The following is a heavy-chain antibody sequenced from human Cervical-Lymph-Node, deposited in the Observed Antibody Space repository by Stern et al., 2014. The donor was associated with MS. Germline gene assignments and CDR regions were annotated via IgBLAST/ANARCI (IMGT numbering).Heavy chain of an antibody. Sequence: QVQLQESGPGLVTPSGTLSLTCAVSGDSISGDNWWSWVRQPPGKGLEWIGEIYHTGSTNYNPSLKNRVTISVNKSENQFSLKLSSVTAADTAVYYCARGGLYDFWGQGALVTVSS. CDR3: ARGGLYDF. CDR2: IYHTGST. CDR1: GDSISGDNW. D-gene: IGHD2/OR15-2a*01. V-gene: IGHV4-4*02. J-gene: IGHJ4*02.